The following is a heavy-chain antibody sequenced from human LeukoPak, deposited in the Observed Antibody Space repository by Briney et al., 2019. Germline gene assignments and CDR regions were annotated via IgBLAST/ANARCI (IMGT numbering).Heavy chain of an antibody. CDR2: ISYDGSNK. Sequence: PGGSLRLSCAASGFTFSSYAMHWVRQAPGKGLEWVAVISYDGSNKYYADSVKGRFTISRDNSKNTLYLQMNSLRAEDTAVYYCAKDTSRSLAGYFDYWGQGTLVTVSS. J-gene: IGHJ4*02. V-gene: IGHV3-30-3*01. D-gene: IGHD2-15*01. CDR1: GFTFSSYA. CDR3: AKDTSRSLAGYFDY.